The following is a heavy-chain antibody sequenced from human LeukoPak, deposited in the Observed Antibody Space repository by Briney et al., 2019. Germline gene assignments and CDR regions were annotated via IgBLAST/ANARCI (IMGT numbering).Heavy chain of an antibody. CDR1: GNSISSYY. V-gene: IGHV4-4*07. J-gene: IGHJ4*02. CDR3: ARETTGLARYFDY. D-gene: IGHD4-11*01. CDR2: IYTSGSA. Sequence: KPSETLSLTCTVSGNSISSYYWSWIRQPAGKGLEWIGRIYTSGSANYNPSLKSRVTMSVDTSKNQFSLNLSSVTAADTAVYYCARETTGLARYFDYWGQGTLVTVSS.